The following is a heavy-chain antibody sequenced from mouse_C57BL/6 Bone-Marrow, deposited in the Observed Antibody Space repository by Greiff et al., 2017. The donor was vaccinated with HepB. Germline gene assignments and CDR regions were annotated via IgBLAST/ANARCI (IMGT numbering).Heavy chain of an antibody. J-gene: IGHJ2*01. Sequence: QVQLQQSGAELVKPGASVKISCKASGYAFSSYWMNWVKQRPGKGLEWIGQIYPGDGDTNYNGKFKGKATLTADKSSSTAYMQLSRLTSEDSAVYFCARWGLWLYYFDYWGQGTTLTVSS. V-gene: IGHV1-80*01. CDR2: IYPGDGDT. CDR1: GYAFSSYW. D-gene: IGHD2-2*01. CDR3: ARWGLWLYYFDY.